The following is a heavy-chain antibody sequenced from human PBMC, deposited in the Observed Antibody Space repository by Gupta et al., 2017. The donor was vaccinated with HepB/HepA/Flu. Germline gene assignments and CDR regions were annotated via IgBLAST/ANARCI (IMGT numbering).Heavy chain of an antibody. Sequence: GYVDSVKGRFTISRDNARNSLYLQMNSLRVEDTALYYCAREAPPFDLWGQGTLVTVSS. J-gene: IGHJ4*02. CDR3: AREAPPFDL. V-gene: IGHV3-20*03.